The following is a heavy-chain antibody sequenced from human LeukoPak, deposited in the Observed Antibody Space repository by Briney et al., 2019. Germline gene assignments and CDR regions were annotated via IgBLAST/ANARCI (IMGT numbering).Heavy chain of an antibody. D-gene: IGHD3-16*01. Sequence: ASVKVSCKASGYPFSDYYLHWVRQAPGQGLEWMGWINPENGATRIAQKFQDRVIMTRDTSISTAYMEVNALRSDDTAVYYCARTLYIASAPGGFDYWGQGTLVTVSS. CDR3: ARTLYIASAPGGFDY. CDR2: INPENGAT. V-gene: IGHV1-2*02. J-gene: IGHJ4*02. CDR1: GYPFSDYY.